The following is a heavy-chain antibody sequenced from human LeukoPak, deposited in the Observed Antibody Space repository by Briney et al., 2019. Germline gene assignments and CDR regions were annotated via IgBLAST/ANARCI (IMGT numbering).Heavy chain of an antibody. CDR1: GGTFSGYA. CDR3: ARAYYDFWSGYTNSRDYFYHYMDV. V-gene: IGHV1-69*05. J-gene: IGHJ6*03. CDR2: IIPSFGTA. D-gene: IGHD3-3*01. Sequence: ASVKVSCKASGGTFSGYAITWVRQAPGQGLEWMGGIIPSFGTANYAQRFQGRVTITTDESTSTVYMELSSLRSEDTAVYYCARAYYDFWSGYTNSRDYFYHYMDVWGKGTTVTVSS.